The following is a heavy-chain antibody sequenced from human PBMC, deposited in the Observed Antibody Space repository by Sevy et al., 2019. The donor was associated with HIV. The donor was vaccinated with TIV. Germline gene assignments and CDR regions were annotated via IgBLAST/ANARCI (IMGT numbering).Heavy chain of an antibody. D-gene: IGHD1-26*01. CDR1: GFTFGDYT. J-gene: IGHJ6*02. CDR2: IRGKPYGGTT. V-gene: IGHV3-49*04. CDR3: TRVEGAADWGMDV. Sequence: GGSLRLSCPVSGFTFGDYTLSWVRQAPGKGLEWVAFIRGKPYGGTTEYAASVKGRLTISRDDSKSIAYLQMNSLKTEDTAVYYCTRVEGAADWGMDVWGQGTTVTVSS.